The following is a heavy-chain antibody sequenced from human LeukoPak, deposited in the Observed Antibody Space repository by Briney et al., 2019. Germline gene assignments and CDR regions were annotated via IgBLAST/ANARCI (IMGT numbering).Heavy chain of an antibody. CDR1: GYTFTGNY. V-gene: IGHV1-2*02. Sequence: ASVKVSCKASGYTFTGNYIHWVRQAPGQRLEWMGWISPNNGGTDYAQKFQGRVIMTRDTSISTAYMELSNLRSDDTAVYYCARDYYGSGTGYYMDVWGKGTTVTVSS. J-gene: IGHJ6*03. CDR2: ISPNNGGT. D-gene: IGHD3-10*01. CDR3: ARDYYGSGTGYYMDV.